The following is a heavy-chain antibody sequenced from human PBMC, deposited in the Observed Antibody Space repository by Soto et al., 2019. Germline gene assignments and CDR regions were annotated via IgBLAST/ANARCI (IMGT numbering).Heavy chain of an antibody. V-gene: IGHV5-51*01. CDR3: ARRGDSSSSQDYYYYYGMDV. D-gene: IGHD6-6*01. CDR1: GYSFTSYW. Sequence: PGESLKISCKGSGYSFTSYWIGWVRQMPGKGLEWMGIIYPGDSDTRYSPSFQGQVTISADKSISTAYLQWSSLKASDTAMYYCARRGDSSSSQDYYYYYGMDVWGQGTTVTVSS. J-gene: IGHJ6*02. CDR2: IYPGDSDT.